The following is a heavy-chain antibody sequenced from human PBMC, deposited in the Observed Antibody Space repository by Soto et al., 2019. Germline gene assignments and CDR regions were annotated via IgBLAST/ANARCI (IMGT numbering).Heavy chain of an antibody. CDR1: GFTFSSYA. CDR2: ISYDGSNK. CDR3: AKDQSSGWYHFSDY. D-gene: IGHD6-19*01. Sequence: VQLLESGGGLVQPGGSLRLSCAASGFTFSSYAMSWVRQAPGKGLEWVAVISYDGSNKYYADSVKGRFTISRDNSKNTLYLQMNSLRAEDTAVYYCAKDQSSGWYHFSDYWGQGTLVTVSS. V-gene: IGHV3-30*18. J-gene: IGHJ4*02.